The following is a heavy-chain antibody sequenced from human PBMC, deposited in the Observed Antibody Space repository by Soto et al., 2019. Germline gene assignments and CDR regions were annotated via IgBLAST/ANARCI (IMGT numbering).Heavy chain of an antibody. CDR2: IYYSGST. CDR3: ARTHYGDSNWFDP. Sequence: SETLSLTCTVSGGSISSYYWSWIRQPPGKGLEWIGYIYYSGSTNYNPSLKSRVTISVDTSKNQFSLRLSSVTAADTAVYYCARTHYGDSNWFDPWGQGTLVTVSS. D-gene: IGHD4-17*01. J-gene: IGHJ5*02. V-gene: IGHV4-59*08. CDR1: GGSISSYY.